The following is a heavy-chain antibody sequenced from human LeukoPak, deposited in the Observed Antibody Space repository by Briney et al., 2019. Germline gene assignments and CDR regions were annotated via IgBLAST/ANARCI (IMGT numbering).Heavy chain of an antibody. CDR1: GFTFSSYA. CDR2: IRGSGGST. J-gene: IGHJ4*02. D-gene: IGHD6-19*01. Sequence: PGGSLRLSCAASGFTFSSYAMSWVRQAPGKGLEWVSAIRGSGGSTYYADSEEGRFSICRDNSKNTLCLQMNSLRAEDTAVNYCAKVGFVEDSSGWYGLFGSYWGQGTLVTVSS. V-gene: IGHV3-23*01. CDR3: AKVGFVEDSSGWYGLFGSY.